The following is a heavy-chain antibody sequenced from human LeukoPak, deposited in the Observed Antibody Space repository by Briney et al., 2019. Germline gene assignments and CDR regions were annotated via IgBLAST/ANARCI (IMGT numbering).Heavy chain of an antibody. D-gene: IGHD3-9*01. V-gene: IGHV3-74*01. CDR1: GFTFSSYW. Sequence: PGGSLRLSCAASGFTFSSYWMHWVRQAPGKGLVWVSRINSDGSSTSYADSVKGRFTISRDNAKNTLYLQMNSLRAEDTAVYYCAREYYDILTGYYLGGMDVWGQGTTVTVSS. CDR2: INSDGSST. CDR3: AREYYDILTGYYLGGMDV. J-gene: IGHJ6*02.